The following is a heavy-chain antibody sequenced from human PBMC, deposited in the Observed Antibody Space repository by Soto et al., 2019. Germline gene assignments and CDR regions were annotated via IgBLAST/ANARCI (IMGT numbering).Heavy chain of an antibody. J-gene: IGHJ4*02. V-gene: IGHV1-2*04. CDR1: GYTFTGYY. Sequence: GASVKVSCKACGYTFTGYYMHWGRPAPGQGLEWMGWINPNSGGTNYAQKFQGWVTMTRDTSISTAYMELSRVRSDDTAVYFCVRGYYYDSLDYFDYWSQGTLVTVSS. CDR3: VRGYYYDSLDYFDY. CDR2: INPNSGGT. D-gene: IGHD3-22*01.